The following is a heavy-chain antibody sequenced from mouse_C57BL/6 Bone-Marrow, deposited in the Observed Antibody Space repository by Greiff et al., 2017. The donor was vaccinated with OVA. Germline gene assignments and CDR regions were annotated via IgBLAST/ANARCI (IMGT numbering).Heavy chain of an antibody. CDR2: IHPNSGST. V-gene: IGHV1-64*01. CDR1: GYTFTSYW. CDR3: ERSALLLRWGFAY. D-gene: IGHD1-1*01. J-gene: IGHJ3*01. Sequence: QVQLQQPGAELVKPGASVKLSCKASGYTFTSYWMHWVKQRPGQGLEWIGMIHPNSGSTNYNEKFKSKATLTVDKSSSTAYMQLSSLTSEDSAVYDGERSALLLRWGFAYWGQGTLVTVSA.